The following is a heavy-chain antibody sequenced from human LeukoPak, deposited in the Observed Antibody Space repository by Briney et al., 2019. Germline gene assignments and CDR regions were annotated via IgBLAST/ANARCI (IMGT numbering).Heavy chain of an antibody. CDR1: GFTFSNHA. Sequence: GGSLRLSCAATGFTFSNHAMNWVRQAPGMGLEWVSVINNGGSSKYYADSVKGRFIISRDNSKNTLYLQMNSLRAEDTAVYYCARGRDGYNMYHFDYWGQGTLVTVSS. CDR3: ARGRDGYNMYHFDY. V-gene: IGHV3-23*03. CDR2: INNGGSSK. D-gene: IGHD5-24*01. J-gene: IGHJ4*02.